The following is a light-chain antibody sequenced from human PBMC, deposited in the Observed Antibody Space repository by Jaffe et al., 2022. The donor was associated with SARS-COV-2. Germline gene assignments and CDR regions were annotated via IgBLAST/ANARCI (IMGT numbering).Light chain of an antibody. CDR2: YDS. V-gene: IGLV3-21*04. CDR1: NIGTKS. Sequence: SYVLTQPPSVSVAPGKTARIACGGNNIGTKSVHWYQQKPGQAPVLVIYYDSDRPSGIPERFSGSNSGNTATLTISRVEAGDEADYYCQVWDRSSDDVVFGGGTKLTVL. J-gene: IGLJ3*02. CDR3: QVWDRSSDDVV.